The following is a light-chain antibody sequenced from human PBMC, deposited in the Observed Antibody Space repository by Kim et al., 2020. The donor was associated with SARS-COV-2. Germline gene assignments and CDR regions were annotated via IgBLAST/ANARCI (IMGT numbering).Light chain of an antibody. Sequence: QTITSYSTRTSSDVSCYTSVSWYKPHPGKAPRLIIYDVSERASGFSNRFAGSQSGNTASLTISGLRAEDEADYYCSSHTTSSTYVFGSGTKVTVL. CDR3: SSHTTSSTYV. V-gene: IGLV2-14*04. CDR2: DVS. J-gene: IGLJ1*01. CDR1: SSDVSCYTS.